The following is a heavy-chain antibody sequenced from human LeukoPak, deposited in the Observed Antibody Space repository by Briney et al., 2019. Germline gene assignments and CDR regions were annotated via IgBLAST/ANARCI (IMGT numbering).Heavy chain of an antibody. CDR1: GDSISNYY. CDR2: IYTSGST. D-gene: IGHD2-15*01. J-gene: IGHJ4*02. CDR3: ARHVYCSGGSCYSTPFDY. V-gene: IGHV4-4*07. Sequence: SETLSLTCTVSGDSISNYYWSWIRQPAGKGLEWIGRIYTSGSTNYNPSLKSRVTISADTSKNQLSLKLSSVTAADTAVYYCARHVYCSGGSCYSTPFDYWGQGTLVTVSS.